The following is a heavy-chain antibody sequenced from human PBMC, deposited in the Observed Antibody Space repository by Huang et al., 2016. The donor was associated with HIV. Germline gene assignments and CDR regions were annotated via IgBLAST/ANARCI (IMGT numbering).Heavy chain of an antibody. CDR1: GFPCSAYG. CDR2: IRYDGNND. CDR3: VKERGSSRARSSFDF. Sequence: QVRLVESGGGVVQPGASLTLPCSASGFPCSAYGIDWVRQAPGKGREWGSFIRYDGNNDYLIGSVKGRFTISRDNSNNTLYLRMNSLRPEDTAVYYCVKERGSSRARSSFDFWGQGTSVIVSS. V-gene: IGHV3-30*02. D-gene: IGHD6-13*01. J-gene: IGHJ3*01.